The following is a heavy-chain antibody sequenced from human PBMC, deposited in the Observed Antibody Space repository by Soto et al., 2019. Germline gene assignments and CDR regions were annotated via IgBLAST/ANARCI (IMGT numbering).Heavy chain of an antibody. CDR2: IIPIFGTA. J-gene: IGHJ4*02. CDR3: ARAGGSGSYYYYFDY. Sequence: SVKVSFKASGGTFSSYAISWVRQAPGQGLEWMGGIIPIFGTANYAQKFQGRVTITADESTSTGYMELSSLRSEDTAVYYCARAGGSGSYYYYFDYWGQGTLVTVSS. V-gene: IGHV1-69*01. D-gene: IGHD3-10*01. CDR1: GGTFSSYA.